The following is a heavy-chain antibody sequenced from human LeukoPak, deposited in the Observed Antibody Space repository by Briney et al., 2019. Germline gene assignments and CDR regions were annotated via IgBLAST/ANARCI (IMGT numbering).Heavy chain of an antibody. Sequence: PSETLSLTCTVSGGSISSSSYYWGWIRQPPGKGLEWIGSIYYSGSTNYNPSLKSRVTISVDTSKNQFSLKLSSVTAADTAVYYCARGEGYCSSTSCYSDWFDPWGQGTLVTVSS. J-gene: IGHJ5*02. V-gene: IGHV4-39*07. CDR2: IYYSGST. D-gene: IGHD2-2*01. CDR1: GGSISSSSYY. CDR3: ARGEGYCSSTSCYSDWFDP.